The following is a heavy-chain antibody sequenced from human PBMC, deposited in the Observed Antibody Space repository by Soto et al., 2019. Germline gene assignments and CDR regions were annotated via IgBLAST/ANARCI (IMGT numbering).Heavy chain of an antibody. D-gene: IGHD5-18*01. CDR3: AHKFFGYSFDC. Sequence: QITLKESGPTLVKPTQTLTLTCTFSGFSLSNSGQGVGWIRQPPGKALEWLALIYWDDDKRYTPSLKSRLTITRDTTKDPGVLKMTNMDPVDTATYYGAHKFFGYSFDCCGQGTLVAVSS. CDR1: GFSLSNSGQG. V-gene: IGHV2-5*02. CDR2: IYWDDDK. J-gene: IGHJ4*02.